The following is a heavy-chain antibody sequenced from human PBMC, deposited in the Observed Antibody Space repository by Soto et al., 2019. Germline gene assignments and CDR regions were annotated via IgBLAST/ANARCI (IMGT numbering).Heavy chain of an antibody. J-gene: IGHJ5*02. CDR1: GYTFTNYF. CDR3: ARGGVFTYGSGSYPFDP. D-gene: IGHD3-10*01. CDR2: INPSGGGT. V-gene: IGHV1-46*03. Sequence: ASVKVSCKASGYTFTNYFMHWVRQAPGQGLEWMGIINPSGGGTTYAQRFQGRATMTRDTSTSTVYMELSSLRSEDTAVYYCARGGVFTYGSGSYPFDPWGQGTLVTVSS.